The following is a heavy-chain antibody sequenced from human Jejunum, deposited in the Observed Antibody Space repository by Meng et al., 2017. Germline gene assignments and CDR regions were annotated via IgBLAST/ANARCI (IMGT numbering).Heavy chain of an antibody. CDR3: ARGVTEGVDY. Sequence: QGELVQLGGGVKKPGASVKVSCKASGYTFTSLDINWVRQATGQGPEWMGWMSPNSGNTGYAQKFQGRVTMTRDTSINTAYMELSSLTSEDTAVYYCARGVTEGVDYWGQGTLVTVSS. J-gene: IGHJ4*02. V-gene: IGHV1-8*01. CDR1: GYTFTSLD. CDR2: MSPNSGNT. D-gene: IGHD2-21*02.